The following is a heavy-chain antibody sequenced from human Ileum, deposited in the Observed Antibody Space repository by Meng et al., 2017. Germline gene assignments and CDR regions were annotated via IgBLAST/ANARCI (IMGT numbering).Heavy chain of an antibody. V-gene: IGHV4-30-4*01. D-gene: IGHD1-26*01. CDR1: GGPISSGDYY. J-gene: IGHJ5*02. CDR3: AASLDGNRFDP. CDR2: IFDTGPP. Sequence: VQLQESGPGLVKSSQTLSLTCTVSGGPISSGDYYWSWIRQPPGKGLEWIGYIFDTGPPSYSPPLRSRLSISMDTSKNQFSLRLTSVSAADTAVYYCAASLDGNRFDPWGQGTLVTVSS.